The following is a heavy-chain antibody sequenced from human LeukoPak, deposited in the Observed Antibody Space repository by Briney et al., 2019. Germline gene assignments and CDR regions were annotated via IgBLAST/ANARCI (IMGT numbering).Heavy chain of an antibody. V-gene: IGHV3-11*01. Sequence: PGGSLRLSCAPSGFTVSSNYMSWVRQAPGKGLEWVSAISGSGGSTYYADSVKGRFTISRDDAKNSLYLQMNSLRDEDTAVYFCAREARGSGRDFDYWGQGILVTVSS. J-gene: IGHJ4*02. CDR2: ISGSGGST. CDR3: AREARGSGRDFDY. CDR1: GFTVSSNY. D-gene: IGHD1-26*01.